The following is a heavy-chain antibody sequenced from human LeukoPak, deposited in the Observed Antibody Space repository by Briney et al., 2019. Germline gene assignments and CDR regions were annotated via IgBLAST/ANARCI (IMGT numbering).Heavy chain of an antibody. CDR3: ARDHNQYRSTFVAYFDY. CDR1: GFTFSSYS. V-gene: IGHV3-21*01. D-gene: IGHD6-13*01. J-gene: IGHJ4*02. CDR2: ISSSSSYI. Sequence: PGGSLRLSCAASGFTFSSYSMNWVRQAPGKGLEWVSSISSSSSYIYYADSVKGRFTISRDNAKNSLYLQMNSLRAEDTAVYYCARDHNQYRSTFVAYFDYWGQGTLVTVSS.